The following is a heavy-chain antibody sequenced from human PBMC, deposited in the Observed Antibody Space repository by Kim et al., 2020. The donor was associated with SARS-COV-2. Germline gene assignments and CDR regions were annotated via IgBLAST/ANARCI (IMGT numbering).Heavy chain of an antibody. CDR2: INACNGNT. Sequence: ASVKVSCKASGYTFTSYAMHWVRQAPGQRLEWMGWINACNGNTKYSQKFQGRVTITRDTSASTAYMELSSLRSEDTAVYYCARDLPLWYGGAFDIWGQGT. CDR1: GYTFTSYA. J-gene: IGHJ3*02. CDR3: ARDLPLWYGGAFDI. D-gene: IGHD3-10*01. V-gene: IGHV1-3*01.